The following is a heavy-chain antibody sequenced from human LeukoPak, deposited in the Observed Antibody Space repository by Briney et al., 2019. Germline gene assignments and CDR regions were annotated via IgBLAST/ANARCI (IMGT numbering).Heavy chain of an antibody. V-gene: IGHV4-30-2*01. CDR2: IYHSGST. CDR1: GGSISSGGYS. CDR3: ARVRYRYSSSWYLTQNWFDP. Sequence: SQTLSLTCAVSGGSISSGGYSWRWIRQPPGKGLEWIGYIYHSGSTYYNPSLKSRVTIPVDRSKNQFSLKLSSVTAADTAVYYCARVRYRYSSSWYLTQNWFDPWGQGTLVTVSS. J-gene: IGHJ5*02. D-gene: IGHD6-13*01.